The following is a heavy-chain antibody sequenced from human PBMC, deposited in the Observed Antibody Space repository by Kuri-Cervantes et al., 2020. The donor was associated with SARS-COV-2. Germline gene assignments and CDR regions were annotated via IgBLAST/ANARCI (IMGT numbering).Heavy chain of an antibody. CDR2: IDGYSPYI. CDR3: TTSMIVSAAHYFDY. Sequence: GGSWRFSCAASGFPFRDYRMNWIRQSPGKGLEWVSCIDGYSPYIHYADSVEGRFTISRDNAKSSVFLQMNSLRAEDTAVYYCTTSMIVSAAHYFDYWGQGILVTVSS. J-gene: IGHJ4*02. D-gene: IGHD3-22*01. V-gene: IGHV3-21*03. CDR1: GFPFRDYR.